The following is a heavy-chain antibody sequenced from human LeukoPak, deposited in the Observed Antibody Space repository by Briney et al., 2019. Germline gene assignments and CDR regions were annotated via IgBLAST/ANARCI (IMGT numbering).Heavy chain of an antibody. V-gene: IGHV4-38-2*02. Sequence: PSETLSLTCTVSGYSISSGYYWAWIRQPPGKGLEWIGSIYHSGSTYYNPSLKSRVTISVDTSKNQFSLKLSSVIAADTAVYYCARDSPLAQQQLALFDYWGQGTLVTVSS. CDR3: ARDSPLAQQQLALFDY. D-gene: IGHD6-13*01. CDR2: IYHSGST. J-gene: IGHJ4*02. CDR1: GYSISSGYY.